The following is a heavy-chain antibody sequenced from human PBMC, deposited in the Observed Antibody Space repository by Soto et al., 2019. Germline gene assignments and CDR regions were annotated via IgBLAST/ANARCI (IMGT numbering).Heavy chain of an antibody. Sequence: PSYTLSLTCAVSVGSISSYYWSWIRKPPGKGLEWIGYIYYSGSTNYNPSLKSRVTISVDTSKNQFSLKLSSVTAADTAVYYCARDLLGTAEGYYGMDVWGHGTTVTVSS. D-gene: IGHD1-1*01. V-gene: IGHV4-59*01. CDR2: IYYSGST. CDR3: ARDLLGTAEGYYGMDV. J-gene: IGHJ6*02. CDR1: VGSISSYY.